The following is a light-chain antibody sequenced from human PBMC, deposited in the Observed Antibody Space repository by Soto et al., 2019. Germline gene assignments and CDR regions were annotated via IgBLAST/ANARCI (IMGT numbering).Light chain of an antibody. CDR2: KAS. CDR1: QSISSW. CDR3: QQYNSYST. Sequence: DIQMTQSPSTLSASVGDRVTITCRASQSISSWLAWYQQKPGKARKLLIYKASSLESGVPSRFSGSGSGTEFTLTISSLQPDDFATDYCQQYNSYSTFGQGTKVEIK. V-gene: IGKV1-5*03. J-gene: IGKJ1*01.